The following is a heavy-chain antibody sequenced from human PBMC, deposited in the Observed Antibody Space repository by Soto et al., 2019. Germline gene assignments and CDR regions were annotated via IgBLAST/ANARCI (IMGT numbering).Heavy chain of an antibody. CDR2: IYYSGST. CDR1: GGSISSYY. D-gene: IGHD2-2*01. V-gene: IGHV4-59*01. J-gene: IGHJ6*03. CDR3: ARSDIVVVPAALDYYYYMDV. Sequence: SETLSLTCTVSGGSISSYYWSWIRQPPGKGLGWIGYIYYSGSTNYNPSLKSRVTISVDTSKNQFSLKLSSVTAADTAVYYCARSDIVVVPAALDYYYYMDVWGKGTTVTVSS.